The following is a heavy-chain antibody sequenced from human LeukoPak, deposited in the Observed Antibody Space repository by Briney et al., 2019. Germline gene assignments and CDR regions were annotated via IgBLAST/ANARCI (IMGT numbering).Heavy chain of an antibody. CDR2: IYSDGITT. V-gene: IGHV3-74*01. CDR3: AKASGWNEIYYFDY. D-gene: IGHD6-19*01. CDR1: GLTLSSYG. J-gene: IGHJ4*02. Sequence: GGSLRLSGAASGLTLSSYGMPWVRQAPGKGLVWVSRIYSDGITTTYADSVKGRFTISRDNSKNTLYLQMNSLRAEDTAVYYCAKASGWNEIYYFDYWGQGALVTVSS.